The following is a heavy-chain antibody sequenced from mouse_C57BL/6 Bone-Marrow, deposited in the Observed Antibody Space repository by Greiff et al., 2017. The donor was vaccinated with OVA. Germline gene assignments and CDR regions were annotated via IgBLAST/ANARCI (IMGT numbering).Heavy chain of an antibody. Sequence: VQLQQSGAELVRPGASVKLSCTASGFNIKDDYMHWVKQRPEQGLEWIGWIDPENGDTEYASKFQGKATITADTSSNTAYLQLSSLTSEDTAVYYSTTEQGYWYFDVWGTGTTVTVSS. CDR3: TTEQGYWYFDV. V-gene: IGHV14-4*01. J-gene: IGHJ1*03. CDR1: GFNIKDDY. CDR2: IDPENGDT.